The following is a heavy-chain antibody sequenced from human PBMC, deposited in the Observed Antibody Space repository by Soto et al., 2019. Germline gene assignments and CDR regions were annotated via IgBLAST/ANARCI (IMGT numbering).Heavy chain of an antibody. D-gene: IGHD5-12*01. J-gene: IGHJ6*02. Sequence: ASLKFSCKASAYTFTGYYMHWVRQAPGQGLGWKGWINPNSGGTNYAQKFQGWVTMTRDTSISTAYMELSRLRSDDTAVYYCARDKLIVATIKGYYYGMDVWGQGTTVTVSS. CDR2: INPNSGGT. CDR1: AYTFTGYY. CDR3: ARDKLIVATIKGYYYGMDV. V-gene: IGHV1-2*04.